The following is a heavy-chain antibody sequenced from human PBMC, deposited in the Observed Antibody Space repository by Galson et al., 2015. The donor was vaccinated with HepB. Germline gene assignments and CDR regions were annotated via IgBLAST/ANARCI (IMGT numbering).Heavy chain of an antibody. Sequence: SVKVSCKASGGTFSSYAISWVRQAPGQGLEWMGGIIPIFGTANYAQKFQGRVTITADESTSTAYMELSSLRSEDTAVYYCARDNGDLTTVTGDAFDIWGQGTMVTVSS. CDR1: GGTFSSYA. CDR3: ARDNGDLTTVTGDAFDI. J-gene: IGHJ3*02. CDR2: IIPIFGTA. V-gene: IGHV1-69*13. D-gene: IGHD4-17*01.